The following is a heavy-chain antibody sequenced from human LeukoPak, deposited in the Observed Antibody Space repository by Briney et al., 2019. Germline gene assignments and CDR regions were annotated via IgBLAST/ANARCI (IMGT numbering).Heavy chain of an antibody. V-gene: IGHV3-53*01. Sequence: GGSLRLSCAASGFTVSSNYMCWVRQAPGKGLEGVSVIYSGGSTYYADSVKGRFTISRDNSKNTLYLQMNSLRAEDTAVYYCARVSGYYGSGIDYWGQGTLVTVSS. CDR2: IYSGGST. D-gene: IGHD3-10*01. CDR1: GFTVSSNY. CDR3: ARVSGYYGSGIDY. J-gene: IGHJ4*02.